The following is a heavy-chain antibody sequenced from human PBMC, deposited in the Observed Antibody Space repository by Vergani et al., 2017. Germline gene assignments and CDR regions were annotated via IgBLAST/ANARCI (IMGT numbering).Heavy chain of an antibody. Sequence: QVQLQQWGAGLLKPSETLSLTCAVYGGSFSGYYWSWIRPPPGKGLEWIGEINHSGSTNYNPSLKSRVTISVDTSKNQFSLKLSSVTAADTAVYYCARVEGYYDYVWGSYRPRGFDYWGQGTLVTVSS. V-gene: IGHV4-34*01. D-gene: IGHD3-16*02. CDR1: GGSFSGYY. J-gene: IGHJ4*02. CDR2: INHSGST. CDR3: ARVEGYYDYVWGSYRPRGFDY.